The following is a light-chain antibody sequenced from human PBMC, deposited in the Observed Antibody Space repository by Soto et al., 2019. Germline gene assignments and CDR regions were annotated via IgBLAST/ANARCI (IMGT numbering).Light chain of an antibody. V-gene: IGKV1-39*01. CDR3: QQSYSPPYT. J-gene: IGKJ2*01. CDR2: ETS. Sequence: DIQMTQSPSSLSASIGDRVTITCRASQSITTYLNWYQQKPGEAPKLLIYETSNLQSGVPSRFSGSGSGTDFTLTISSPQPEDSAFYHCQQSYSPPYTFGQGTKLEIK. CDR1: QSITTY.